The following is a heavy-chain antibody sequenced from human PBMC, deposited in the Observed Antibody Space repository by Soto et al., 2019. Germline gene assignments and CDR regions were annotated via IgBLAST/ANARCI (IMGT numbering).Heavy chain of an antibody. D-gene: IGHD1-26*01. CDR1: GFSFTCHY. J-gene: IGHJ4*02. CDR3: AKSGSFSRPSLGYFDY. CDR2: INPNSGGT. Sequence: XSVTVSCTASGFSFTCHYIRWVRQVPGQGLEWMGWINPNSGGTSYAQKFQGRVTMTRDTSITTAYMELSRLSSDDTAVYYCAKSGSFSRPSLGYFDYWGQGTLVTVSS. V-gene: IGHV1-2*02.